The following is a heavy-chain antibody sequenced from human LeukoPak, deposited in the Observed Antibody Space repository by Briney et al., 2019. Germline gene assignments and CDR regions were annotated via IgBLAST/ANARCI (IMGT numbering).Heavy chain of an antibody. CDR3: AKDWGKGGTIAVAPFDY. V-gene: IGHV3-9*03. Sequence: PGRSLRLSCEASGFTFDYYAMHWVRQAPGKGLEWVSGISWNSGSIGYADSVKGRFTISRDNAKNSLYLQMNSLRAEDMALYYCAKDWGKGGTIAVAPFDYWGQGTLVTVSS. D-gene: IGHD6-19*01. J-gene: IGHJ4*02. CDR1: GFTFDYYA. CDR2: ISWNSGSI.